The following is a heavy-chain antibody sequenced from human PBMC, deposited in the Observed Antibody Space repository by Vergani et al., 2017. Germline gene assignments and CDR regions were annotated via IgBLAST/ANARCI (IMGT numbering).Heavy chain of an antibody. J-gene: IGHJ3*02. CDR2: ISNSGNTI. Sequence: VQLVESGGGLVQPGGSLRLSCAASGFSFSDHYMTWIRQAPGKGLEWVSYISNSGNTIEYEDSVKGRFSISRDNAKSSLFLQMDSLRAEDTAVYYCARDHRDYNNYPGTFDIWGQGSMVTVSS. CDR3: ARDHRDYNNYPGTFDI. CDR1: GFSFSDHY. V-gene: IGHV3-11*01. D-gene: IGHD5-24*01.